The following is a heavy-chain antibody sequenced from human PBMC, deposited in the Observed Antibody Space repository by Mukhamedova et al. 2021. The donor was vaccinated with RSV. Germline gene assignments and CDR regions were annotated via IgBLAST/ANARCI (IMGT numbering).Heavy chain of an antibody. CDR3: ARFYRGHHGDGLDV. J-gene: IGHJ6*02. D-gene: IGHD1-14*01. CDR2: IYYSGST. Sequence: GEGLEWIGVIYYSGSTSYNPSLKSRVTMSVDTSKNQFSLNLRSVTAADMAVYYCARFYRGHHGDGLDVWGRGTTVTLSS. V-gene: IGHV4-59*01.